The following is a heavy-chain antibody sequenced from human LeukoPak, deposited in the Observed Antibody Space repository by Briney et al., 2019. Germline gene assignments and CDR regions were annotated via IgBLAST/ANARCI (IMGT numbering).Heavy chain of an antibody. V-gene: IGHV3-23*01. Sequence: HPGGSLRLSCAASGFTFSSYAMNWVRQAPGKGLEWVSAISGSGGSTYYADSVKGRFTISRDNSKNTLYLQMNSLRAEDTAVYYCAKDQYSGSYYRFDYWGQGTLVTVSS. CDR1: GFTFSSYA. CDR3: AKDQYSGSYYRFDY. CDR2: ISGSGGST. D-gene: IGHD1-26*01. J-gene: IGHJ4*02.